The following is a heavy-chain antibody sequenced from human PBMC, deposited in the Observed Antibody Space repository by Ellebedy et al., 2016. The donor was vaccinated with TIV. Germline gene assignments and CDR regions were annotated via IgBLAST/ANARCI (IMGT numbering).Heavy chain of an antibody. CDR2: IIAIFGTA. D-gene: IGHD3-16*01. V-gene: IGHV1-69*13. Sequence: ASVKVSXXASGGTFSSYAINWVRQAPGQGLEWMGGIIAIFGTANYAQKFQGRVTITADESTTTAYMELTSLRSEDTAVYYCARDAPWGTSLAVDYWGQGTLVTVSS. CDR3: ARDAPWGTSLAVDY. CDR1: GGTFSSYA. J-gene: IGHJ4*02.